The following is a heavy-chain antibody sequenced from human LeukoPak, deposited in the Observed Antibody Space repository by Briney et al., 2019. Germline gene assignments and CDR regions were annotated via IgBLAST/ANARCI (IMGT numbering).Heavy chain of an antibody. V-gene: IGHV4-39*02. D-gene: IGHD3-22*01. CDR3: ARDHYYDSSGYTNWFDP. CDR1: GDSISGSEYY. Sequence: PSETLSLTCTISGDSISGSEYYWGWIRQPPGKGLEWIGSIHFSGSTYYNPSLNSRVTISVDTSKNQISLKLRSVTAADTAVYYCARDHYYDSSGYTNWFDPWGQGTLVTVSS. J-gene: IGHJ5*02. CDR2: IHFSGST.